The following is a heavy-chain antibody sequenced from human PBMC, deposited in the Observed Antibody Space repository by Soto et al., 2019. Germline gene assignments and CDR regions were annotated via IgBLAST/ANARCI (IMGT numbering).Heavy chain of an antibody. Sequence: SETLSLTCTASGGSITSSSHFWGWVRQPPXKGLEWIGTIYFTGNTYYTPSLKSRLTMSIDTSKNEFSLRLNSVTAADTAVYYCAGQTFTIAAASYGRSNWFDPWGPGTLVTVPS. CDR1: GGSITSSSHF. D-gene: IGHD6-25*01. CDR2: IYFTGNT. CDR3: AGQTFTIAAASYGRSNWFDP. V-gene: IGHV4-39*01. J-gene: IGHJ5*02.